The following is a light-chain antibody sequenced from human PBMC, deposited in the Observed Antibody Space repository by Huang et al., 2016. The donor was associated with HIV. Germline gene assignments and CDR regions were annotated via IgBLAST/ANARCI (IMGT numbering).Light chain of an antibody. CDR3: QQSYSMPIT. J-gene: IGKJ5*01. Sequence: DIQVTQSPSSLSASVGDRVTITCRASQSINTYLNWYQQKPGKAPKLLIYDSSTLQSGVPSRVSGSGSGTDFTLTISSLQPEDFATYYCQQSYSMPITFGLGTRLEI. CDR2: DSS. CDR1: QSINTY. V-gene: IGKV1-39*01.